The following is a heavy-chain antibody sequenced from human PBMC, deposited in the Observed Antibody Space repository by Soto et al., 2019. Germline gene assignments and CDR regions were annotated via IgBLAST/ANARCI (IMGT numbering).Heavy chain of an antibody. V-gene: IGHV4-61*01. CDR2: IFYNGTA. Sequence: KSSETLSLTCSVSGGSVSSGSFHWSWIRQPPGKGLQFIGSIFYNGTANYSPSLKNRVSTSIDTSQSQFFLQLISVAAADTAVYYCARIGGWYDIDFWGQGSLVTVPS. J-gene: IGHJ4*02. CDR1: GGSVSSGSFH. CDR3: ARIGGWYDIDF. D-gene: IGHD6-19*01.